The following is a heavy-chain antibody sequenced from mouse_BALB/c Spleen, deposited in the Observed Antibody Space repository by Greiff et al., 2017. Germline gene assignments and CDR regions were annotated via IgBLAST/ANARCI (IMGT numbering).Heavy chain of an antibody. Sequence: EVKLMESGPGLVKPSQSLSLTCTVTGYSITSDYAWNWIRQFPGNKLEWMGYISYSGSTSYNPSLKSRISITRDTSKNQFFLQLNSVTTEDTATYYCARGPYDYDQAWFAYWGQGTLVTVSA. V-gene: IGHV3-2*02. CDR1: GYSITSDYA. CDR2: ISYSGST. D-gene: IGHD2-4*01. CDR3: ARGPYDYDQAWFAY. J-gene: IGHJ3*01.